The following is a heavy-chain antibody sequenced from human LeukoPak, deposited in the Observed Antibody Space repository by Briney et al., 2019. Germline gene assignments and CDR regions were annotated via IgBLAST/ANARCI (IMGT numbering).Heavy chain of an antibody. CDR1: GGTFSSYA. J-gene: IGHJ5*02. V-gene: IGHV1-69*10. Sequence: ASVKVSCKASGGTFSSYAISWVRQAPGQGLEWMGGIIPILGIANYAQKFQGRVTITADKSTSTAYMELSSLRSEDTAVYYCARCIVVVPAAMGWFDPWGQGTLVTVSS. CDR3: ARCIVVVPAAMGWFDP. D-gene: IGHD2-2*01. CDR2: IIPILGIA.